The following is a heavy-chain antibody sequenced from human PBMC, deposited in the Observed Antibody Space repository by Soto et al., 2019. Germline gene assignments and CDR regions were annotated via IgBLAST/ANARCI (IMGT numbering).Heavy chain of an antibody. J-gene: IGHJ6*02. CDR2: ISGSGGST. Sequence: GGSLRLSCAASGFTFSCYAMSWVRQAPGKGLEWVSAISGSGGSTYYADSVKGRFTISRDNSKNTLYLQMNSLRAEDTAVHYCAKEHGQWWYSYGMDVWGQGTTVTVSS. D-gene: IGHD2-15*01. CDR1: GFTFSCYA. V-gene: IGHV3-23*01. CDR3: AKEHGQWWYSYGMDV.